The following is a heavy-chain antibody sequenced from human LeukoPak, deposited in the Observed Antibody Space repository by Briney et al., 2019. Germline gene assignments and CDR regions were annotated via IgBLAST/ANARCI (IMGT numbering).Heavy chain of an antibody. CDR1: GFTVSSNY. Sequence: PGGSLRLSCAASGFTVSSNYMSWVRQAPGKGLKWVSVIYSGGDTYYADSVNGRFTISRDNAKNTLYLQMNSLRTEDTALYYCAREYYGDYAYWGQGTLVTVSS. J-gene: IGHJ4*02. CDR3: AREYYGDYAY. D-gene: IGHD4-17*01. CDR2: IYSGGDT. V-gene: IGHV3-66*01.